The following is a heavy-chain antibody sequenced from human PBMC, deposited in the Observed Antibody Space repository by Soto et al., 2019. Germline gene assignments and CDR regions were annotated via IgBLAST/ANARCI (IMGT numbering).Heavy chain of an antibody. CDR2: INPNSGGT. Sequence: ASVKVSCKASGYTFTGYYMHWVRQAPGQGLEWMGWINPNSGGTNYAQKFQGWVTMTRDTSISTAYMELSRLRSDDTAVYYCARGVFSSGWYYFDYWGQGTLVTVSS. D-gene: IGHD6-19*01. CDR3: ARGVFSSGWYYFDY. J-gene: IGHJ4*02. CDR1: GYTFTGYY. V-gene: IGHV1-2*04.